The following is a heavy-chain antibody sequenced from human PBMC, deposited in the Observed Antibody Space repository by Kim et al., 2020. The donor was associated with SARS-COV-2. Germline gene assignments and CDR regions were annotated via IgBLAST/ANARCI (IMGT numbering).Heavy chain of an antibody. CDR1: GGSISSGGYY. V-gene: IGHV4-31*03. J-gene: IGHJ5*02. Sequence: SETLSLTCTVSGGSISSGGYYWSWIRQHPGKGLEWIGYIYYSGSTYYNPSLKSRVTISVDTSKNQFSLKLSSVTAADTAVYYCARARRYCSGGSCYGGWFDPWGQGTLVTVSS. CDR3: ARARRYCSGGSCYGGWFDP. D-gene: IGHD2-15*01. CDR2: IYYSGST.